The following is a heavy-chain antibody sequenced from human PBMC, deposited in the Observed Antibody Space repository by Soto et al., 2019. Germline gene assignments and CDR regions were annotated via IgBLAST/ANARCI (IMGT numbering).Heavy chain of an antibody. J-gene: IGHJ4*02. CDR3: AYCGYYSSSWFPDY. V-gene: IGHV2-5*02. CDR1: GFSLTTNGVG. CDR2: IYWDDDK. Sequence: QITLKESGPSLVKPTQTLTLTCTFSGFSLTTNGVGVGWIRQYPGETLEWLALIYWDDDKRYSPSLKSRLTITKDTSNTPVVLTMTNMDSVDTATYYCAYCGYYSSSWFPDYWGQGTLVTVSS. D-gene: IGHD6-13*01.